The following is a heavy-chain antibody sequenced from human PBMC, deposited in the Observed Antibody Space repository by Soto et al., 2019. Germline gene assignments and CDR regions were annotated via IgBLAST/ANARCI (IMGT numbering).Heavy chain of an antibody. CDR1: GFTFSNAW. J-gene: IGHJ5*02. D-gene: IGHD3-3*01. CDR3: TTDGTLMTIFTLHRGGWFDP. V-gene: IGHV3-15*07. CDR2: IKSKTDGGTK. Sequence: EVQLVESGGGLVKPGGSLRLSCAASGFTFSNAWMNWVRQAPGKGLEWVGRIKSKTDGGTKDYAAPVKGKFTISRDDSKNTLYLQMNSLKTEDTAVYYCTTDGTLMTIFTLHRGGWFDPWGQGTLVTVSS.